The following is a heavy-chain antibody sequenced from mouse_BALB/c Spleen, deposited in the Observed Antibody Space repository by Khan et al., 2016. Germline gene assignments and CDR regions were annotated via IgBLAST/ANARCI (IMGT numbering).Heavy chain of an antibody. J-gene: IGHJ2*01. D-gene: IGHD1-1*01. Sequence: EVQLVESGGGLVQPGGSLKLSCAASGFDFSRYWMTWVRQAPGKGLEWIGEINPDSSTINYTPSLKDKFIISRDNAKNTLYLQMSKVRSEDTALWYCGRLYYYGFVGDWGQGTTLTVSS. CDR1: GFDFSRYW. V-gene: IGHV4-1*02. CDR3: GRLYYYGFVGD. CDR2: INPDSSTI.